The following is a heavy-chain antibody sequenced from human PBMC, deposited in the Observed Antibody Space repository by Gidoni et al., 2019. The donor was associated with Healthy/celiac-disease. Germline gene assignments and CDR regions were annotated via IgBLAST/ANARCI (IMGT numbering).Heavy chain of an antibody. V-gene: IGHV3-23*01. CDR1: GCTFSSYA. CDR3: AKDFYYDSSGYYTPFDY. J-gene: IGHJ4*02. CDR2: ISGSGGST. Sequence: EVQLLESGGGLVQPGGSLRLSCAASGCTFSSYAMSWVRQAPGKGLDWVSAISGSGGSTYYADSVKGRFTISRDNSKNTLYLQMNSLRAEDTAVYYCAKDFYYDSSGYYTPFDYWGQGTLVTVSS. D-gene: IGHD3-22*01.